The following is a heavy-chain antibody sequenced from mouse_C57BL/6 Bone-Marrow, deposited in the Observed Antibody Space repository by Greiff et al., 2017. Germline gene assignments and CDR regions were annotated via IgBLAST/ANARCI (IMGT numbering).Heavy chain of an antibody. CDR3: AGDYYGSRWGY. V-gene: IGHV1-59*01. CDR1: GYTFTSYW. J-gene: IGHJ2*01. CDR2: IDPSDSYT. D-gene: IGHD1-1*01. Sequence: VQLQQPGAELVRPGTSVKLSCKASGYTFTSYWMHWVKQRPGQGLEWIGVIDPSDSYTNYNQKFKGKATLTVDTSSSTAYMQLSSLTSEDSAVYYCAGDYYGSRWGYWGKGTTLTVSS.